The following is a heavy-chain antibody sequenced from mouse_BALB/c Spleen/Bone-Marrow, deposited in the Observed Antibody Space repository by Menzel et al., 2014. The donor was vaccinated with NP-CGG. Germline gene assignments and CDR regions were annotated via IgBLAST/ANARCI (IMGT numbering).Heavy chain of an antibody. CDR1: GFDFSRYW. Sequence: EVQLQQSGGGLVQPGGSLKLSCAASGFDFSRYWMSWVRQAPGKGLQWIGGINSESNTINYTPSLKDKFIISRDNAKNTLYLQMSKVRSEDTALYCCARLGYYGWFAYWGQGTLVTVSA. D-gene: IGHD2-3*01. V-gene: IGHV4-1*02. CDR2: INSESNTI. J-gene: IGHJ3*01. CDR3: ARLGYYGWFAY.